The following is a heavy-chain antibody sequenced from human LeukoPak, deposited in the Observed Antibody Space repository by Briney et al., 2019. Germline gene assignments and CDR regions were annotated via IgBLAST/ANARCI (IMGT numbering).Heavy chain of an antibody. CDR1: GFTVSSNY. CDR3: ARDPRDIAVAGMGVY. J-gene: IGHJ4*02. Sequence: GGSLRLSCAASGFTVSSNYMSWVRQAPGKGLEWVSVIYSGGSTYYADSVKGRFTISRDNSKNTLYLQMNSLRAEDTAVYYCARDPRDIAVAGMGVYWGQGTLVTVSS. V-gene: IGHV3-53*01. D-gene: IGHD6-19*01. CDR2: IYSGGST.